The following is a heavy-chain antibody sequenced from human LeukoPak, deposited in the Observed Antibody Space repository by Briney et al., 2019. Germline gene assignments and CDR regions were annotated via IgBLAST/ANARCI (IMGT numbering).Heavy chain of an antibody. CDR1: GGSISSSNW. Sequence: SETLSLSCAVSGGSISSSNWWSWVRQPPGKGLEWIGEIYHSGSTNYNPSLKSRVTISVDKSKNQFSLKLSPVTAADTAVYYCARDPVGGSSGWHGPFDYWGQGTLVTVSS. V-gene: IGHV4-4*02. CDR2: IYHSGST. J-gene: IGHJ4*02. CDR3: ARDPVGGSSGWHGPFDY. D-gene: IGHD6-19*01.